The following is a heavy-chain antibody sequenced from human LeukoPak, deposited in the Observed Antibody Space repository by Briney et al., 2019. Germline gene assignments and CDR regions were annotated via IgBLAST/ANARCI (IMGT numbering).Heavy chain of an antibody. CDR3: ARDSSIRRAFDI. CDR1: GGSFSGYY. Sequence: PSKTLSLTCAVYGGSFSGYYWSWIRQPPGKGLEWIGEINHSGSTNYNPSLKSRVTISVDTSKNQFSLKLSSVTAADTAVYYCARDSSIRRAFDIWGQGTMVTVSS. J-gene: IGHJ3*02. D-gene: IGHD6-13*01. CDR2: INHSGST. V-gene: IGHV4-34*09.